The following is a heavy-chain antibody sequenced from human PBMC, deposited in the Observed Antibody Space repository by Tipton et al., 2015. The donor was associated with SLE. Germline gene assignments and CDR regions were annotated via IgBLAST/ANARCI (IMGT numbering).Heavy chain of an antibody. CDR3: ARGRPSDYIWVYSGWVFDY. Sequence: TLSLTCAVYGGSFSGYYWSWIRQPPGKGLEWIGEINHSGSTNYNPSLESRATISVDTSKNQFSLKLSSVTAADTALYYCARGRPSDYIWVYSGWVFDYWGQGTLVTVSS. CDR2: INHSGST. D-gene: IGHD3-16*01. V-gene: IGHV4-34*01. J-gene: IGHJ4*02. CDR1: GGSFSGYY.